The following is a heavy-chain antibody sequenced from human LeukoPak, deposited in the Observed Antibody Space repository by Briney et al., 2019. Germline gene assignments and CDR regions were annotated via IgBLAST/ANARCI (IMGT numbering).Heavy chain of an antibody. CDR3: ARGPYYDFWSGPRGWFDP. CDR1: GGSFSGYY. V-gene: IGHV4-34*01. D-gene: IGHD3-3*01. CDR2: INHSGST. Sequence: SETLSLTCAVYGGSFSGYYRSWIRQPPGKGLEWIGEINHSGSTNYNPSLKSRVTISVDTSKNQFSLKLSSVTAADTAVYYCARGPYYDFWSGPRGWFDPWGQGTLVTVSS. J-gene: IGHJ5*02.